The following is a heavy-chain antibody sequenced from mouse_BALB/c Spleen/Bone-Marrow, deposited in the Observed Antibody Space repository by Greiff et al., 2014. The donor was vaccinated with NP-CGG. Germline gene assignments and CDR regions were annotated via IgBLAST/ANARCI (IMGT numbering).Heavy chain of an antibody. Sequence: QVQLQQPGAELGMPGASVKMSCKASGYTFTDNWIYWVKQRPGQGLEWIGAIDTSDSYTNYNQKFMGKASLTVDASSSTAYMQVSSLTSDYSAVYYCARGGHDFSLDYWGQGTSVTVSS. CDR2: IDTSDSYT. J-gene: IGHJ4*01. CDR3: ARGGHDFSLDY. CDR1: GYTFTDNW. V-gene: IGHV1-69*01. D-gene: IGHD2-4*01.